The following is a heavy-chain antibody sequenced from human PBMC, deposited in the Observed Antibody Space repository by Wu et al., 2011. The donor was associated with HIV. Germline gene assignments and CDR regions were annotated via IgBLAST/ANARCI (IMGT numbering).Heavy chain of an antibody. J-gene: IGHJ6*02. Sequence: QVQLVQSGAEVKKPGSSVKVSCKASGGTFSGHSLSWVRQAPGQGLEWMGGMVPMFGRLDYAQKFRGRVKITVDKSQTTAFMELSSLRSEDTAVYYCVRSVRPTVTPNYYYNMDVWGQGTTVTVSS. CDR3: VRSVRPTVTPNYYYNMDV. CDR2: MVPMFGRL. V-gene: IGHV1-69*14. D-gene: IGHD4-17*01. CDR1: GGTFSGHS.